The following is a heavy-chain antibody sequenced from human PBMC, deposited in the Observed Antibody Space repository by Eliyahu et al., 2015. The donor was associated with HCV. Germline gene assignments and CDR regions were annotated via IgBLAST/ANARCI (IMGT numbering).Heavy chain of an antibody. D-gene: IGHD7-27*01. J-gene: IGHJ4*02. CDR1: GFTFSSYA. CDR3: ARDRNWGSTDYFDN. CDR2: ISYDGREK. V-gene: IGHV3-30*04. Sequence: QVQLVESGGGVVQPGRSLRLSCAASGFTFSSYAMHWVRQAPGKGLEWVADISYDGREKYYADSVKGRFTISRDNSKNTLYLQMNSLTFEDTAVYYCARDRNWGSTDYFDNWGQGTLVTVSS.